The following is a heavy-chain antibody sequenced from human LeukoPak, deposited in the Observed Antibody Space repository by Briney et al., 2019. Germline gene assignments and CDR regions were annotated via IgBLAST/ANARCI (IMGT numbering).Heavy chain of an antibody. CDR2: ISYDGSNK. Sequence: PGGSLRLSCAASGFTFSSYGMHWVRQAPGKGLEWVAVISYDGSNKYYADSVKGRFTISRDNSKNTLFLDMSNLRVEDTALYYCARDLSAAFDFWGQGVLVTVSS. D-gene: IGHD6-19*01. V-gene: IGHV3-30*03. J-gene: IGHJ4*02. CDR1: GFTFSSYG. CDR3: ARDLSAAFDF.